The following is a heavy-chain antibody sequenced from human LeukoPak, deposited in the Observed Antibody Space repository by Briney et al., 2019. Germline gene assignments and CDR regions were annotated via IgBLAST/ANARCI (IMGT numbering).Heavy chain of an antibody. CDR1: GFTFSSYA. Sequence: GGSLRLSCAASGFTFSSYAMTWVRKAPGEGLEWVSSISSSSTGIWYADSVKGRFTISRDNSKNTLFLQMNSLRAEDTAVYYCAKTGQADNWGQGTLVNVSS. D-gene: IGHD7-27*01. CDR3: AKTGQADN. V-gene: IGHV3-23*01. CDR2: ISSSSTGI. J-gene: IGHJ4*02.